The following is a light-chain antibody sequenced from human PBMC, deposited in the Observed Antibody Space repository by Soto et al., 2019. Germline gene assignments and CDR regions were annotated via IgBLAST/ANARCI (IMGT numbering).Light chain of an antibody. CDR2: DAS. CDR1: QSFSSS. J-gene: IGKJ1*01. V-gene: IGKV3-11*01. CDR3: QQRSSWPRT. Sequence: EIVLTQSPATLSLSPGERATLACRASQSFSSSLAWYQQKPGQAPRVVIYDASNRATGIPPRFSGSGSGTDFTLTISSREPEDFAVYYCQQRSSWPRTFGQGTKVAIK.